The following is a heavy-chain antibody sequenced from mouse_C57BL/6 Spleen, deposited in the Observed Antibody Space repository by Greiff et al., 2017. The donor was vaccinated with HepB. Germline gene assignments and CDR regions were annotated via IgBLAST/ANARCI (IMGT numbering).Heavy chain of an antibody. J-gene: IGHJ3*01. CDR3: ARRRGEGWFAY. Sequence: EVKVVESGGGLVKPGGSLKLSCAASGFTFSDYGMHWVRQAPEKGLEWVAYISSGSSTIYYADTVKGRFTISRDNAKNTLFLQMTSLRSEDTAMYYCARRRGEGWFAYWGQGTLVTVSA. CDR2: ISSGSSTI. V-gene: IGHV5-17*01. CDR1: GFTFSDYG.